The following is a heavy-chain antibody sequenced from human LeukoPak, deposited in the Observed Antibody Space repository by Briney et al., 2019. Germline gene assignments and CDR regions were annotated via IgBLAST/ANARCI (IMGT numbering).Heavy chain of an antibody. CDR3: ARDYSGYFDY. D-gene: IGHD1-26*01. J-gene: IGHJ4*02. CDR1: GGSFSGYY. CDR2: INHSGST. Sequence: SETLSLTCAVYGGSFSGYYWTWIRQPPGKGLEWIGEINHSGSTNYNPSLKSRVTISVDTSKNQFSLKLSSVTAEDTAVYYCARDYSGYFDYWGQGTLVTVSS. V-gene: IGHV4-34*01.